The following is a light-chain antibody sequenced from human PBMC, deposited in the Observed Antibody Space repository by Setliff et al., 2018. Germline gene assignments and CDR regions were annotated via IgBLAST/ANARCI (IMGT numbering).Light chain of an antibody. V-gene: IGLV2-14*03. CDR1: SNDIGHSHY. CDR3: STNTGSTTLVL. J-gene: IGLJ2*01. CDR2: DVN. Sequence: QSALAQPASVSGSPGQSITISCTGTSNDIGHSHYVSWYQQHPGKAPKLIISDVNNRPSGVSHRFSGSKSGNAASLTISDLQVEDEADYYCSTNTGSTTLVLFGGGTKVTVL.